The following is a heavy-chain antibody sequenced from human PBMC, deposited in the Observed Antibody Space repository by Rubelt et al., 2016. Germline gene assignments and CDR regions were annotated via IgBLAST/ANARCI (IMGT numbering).Heavy chain of an antibody. Sequence: EVQLVESGGGLVKPGGSLRLSCAASGFTFSDAWMTWVRQAPGKGLEWVGRIKSKSDGGTRDYAAPVKDGCTISRDGSRNTLYLQMISLKTGGTARDYCTTDGGYSSAWPIDYWGQGTLVTVSS. CDR3: TTDGGYSSAWPIDY. CDR2: IKSKSDGGTR. CDR1: GFTFSDAW. D-gene: IGHD6-19*01. V-gene: IGHV3-15*01. J-gene: IGHJ4*02.